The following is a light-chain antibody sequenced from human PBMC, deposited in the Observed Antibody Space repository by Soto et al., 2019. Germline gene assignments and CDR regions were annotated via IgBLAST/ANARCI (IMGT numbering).Light chain of an antibody. J-gene: IGKJ3*01. V-gene: IGKV1-39*01. CDR2: AAS. CDR1: QSISAY. CDR3: QESYSTPSVT. Sequence: DIQMTQSPSSMSASVGDRVSITCRASQSISAYLNWYQQKPWKAPKLLIYAASSLQSGVPSRFSGSGSGTDFTLTISSLQPEDFATYYCQESYSTPSVTFGPGTKVDIK.